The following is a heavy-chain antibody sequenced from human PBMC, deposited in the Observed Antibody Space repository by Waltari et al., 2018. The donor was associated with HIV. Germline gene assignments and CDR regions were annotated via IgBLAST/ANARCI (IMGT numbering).Heavy chain of an antibody. J-gene: IGHJ4*02. V-gene: IGHV4-61*02. CDR2: IYTSGGT. Sequence: QVQLQESGPGLVKPSQTLSLTCAVSGDSIRNNYYSSNWLRQPAGQGLAWIGRIYTSGGTHYNPSFKGRVTFLVDTSQNQFSLRLNSVTTADTAIYYCARGNAHPHGGIRPDYLDVWGQGTLVTVSS. CDR3: ARGNAHPHGGIRPDYLDV. D-gene: IGHD3-16*01. CDR1: GDSIRNNYYS.